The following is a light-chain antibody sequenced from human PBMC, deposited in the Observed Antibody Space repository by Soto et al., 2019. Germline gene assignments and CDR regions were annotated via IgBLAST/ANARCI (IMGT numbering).Light chain of an antibody. CDR2: DAS. CDR1: QSVSSF. Sequence: IVLTHAPATLSLSPGEIATLSFRASQSVSSFLAWYQQKPGQAPRLLIYDASNKATGIPARFSGSGSGTDFTLTISSLEPEDSAVYYCHQRDIWPLTFGGGTKVDIK. J-gene: IGKJ4*01. V-gene: IGKV3-11*01. CDR3: HQRDIWPLT.